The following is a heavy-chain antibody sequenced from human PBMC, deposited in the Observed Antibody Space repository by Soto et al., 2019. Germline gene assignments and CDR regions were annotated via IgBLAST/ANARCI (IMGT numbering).Heavy chain of an antibody. CDR1: GGSISSYY. V-gene: IGHV4-59*01. J-gene: IGHJ4*02. D-gene: IGHD6-13*01. Sequence: QVQLQESGPGLLKPSETLSLTCTVSGGSISSYYWSWIRQPPGKGLEWNGYIYDSGSTNYNPSLKSRVTISVDTSKNQFALKLSSVTAADTAVYYCARGCSSWGQTPFDYWGQGTLVTVSS. CDR3: ARGCSSWGQTPFDY. CDR2: IYDSGST.